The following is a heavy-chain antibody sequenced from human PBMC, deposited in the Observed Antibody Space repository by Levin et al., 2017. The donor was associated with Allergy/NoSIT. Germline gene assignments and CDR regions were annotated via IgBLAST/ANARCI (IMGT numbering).Heavy chain of an antibody. J-gene: IGHJ4*02. CDR1: GGSMRSYY. CDR3: ARDVDRNGYTLYFDQ. D-gene: IGHD5-18*01. V-gene: IGHV4-4*07. CDR2: VYSTGYT. Sequence: PSETLSLTCTVSGGSMRSYYWSWIRQPAGKTLEWIGRVYSTGYTFYNPSLKSRATISADTPKNQFSLRLNSVIAADTAVYYCARDVDRNGYTLYFDQWGQGALVTVSP.